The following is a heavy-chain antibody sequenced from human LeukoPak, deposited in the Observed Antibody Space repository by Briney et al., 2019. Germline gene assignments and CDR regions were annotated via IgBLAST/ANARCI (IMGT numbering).Heavy chain of an antibody. V-gene: IGHV4-59*01. CDR3: ARAPSGRLYYYYYMDV. J-gene: IGHJ6*03. Sequence: SETLSLTCTVSGGSISTYYWAWIRQPPGQGLEWMGYIHNSGSTNYNPSLKSRVTMSVDTSKNQFSLKLSSVTAADTAVYYCARAPSGRLYYYYYMDVWGKGTTVTVSS. CDR1: GGSISTYY. D-gene: IGHD2-15*01. CDR2: IHNSGST.